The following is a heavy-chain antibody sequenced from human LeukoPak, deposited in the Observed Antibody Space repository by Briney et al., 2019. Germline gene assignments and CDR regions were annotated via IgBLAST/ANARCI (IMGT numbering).Heavy chain of an antibody. CDR1: GGSISSYY. Sequence: SETLSLTCTVSGGSISSYYWSWIRQPPGKGLEWIGYIYYSGSTNYNPSLKSRVTISVDTSKNQFSLKLSSVTAADTTVYYCARHKPYYYDSSGYEYYGMDVWGQGTTVTVSS. V-gene: IGHV4-59*08. CDR2: IYYSGST. D-gene: IGHD3-22*01. CDR3: ARHKPYYYDSSGYEYYGMDV. J-gene: IGHJ6*02.